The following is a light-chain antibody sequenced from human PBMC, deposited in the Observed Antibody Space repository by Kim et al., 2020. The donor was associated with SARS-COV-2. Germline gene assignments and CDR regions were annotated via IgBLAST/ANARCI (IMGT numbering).Light chain of an antibody. CDR1: SGHSSYA. V-gene: IGLV4-69*01. Sequence: ASVKLTCTLSSGHSSYAIAWHQQQPEKGPRYLMKLTSDGGHIKGDGIPDRFSGSSSGAERYLTISSLQSEDEADYYCQTWDTGIRVFGGGTQLTVL. J-gene: IGLJ2*01. CDR3: QTWDTGIRV. CDR2: LTSDGGH.